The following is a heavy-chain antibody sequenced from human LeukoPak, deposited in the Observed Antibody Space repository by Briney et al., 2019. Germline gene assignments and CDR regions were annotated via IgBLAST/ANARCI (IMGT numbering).Heavy chain of an antibody. J-gene: IGHJ4*02. CDR1: GFTFSSDS. CDR2: ISSISSTI. CDR3: ARVEGYSSSWYDY. D-gene: IGHD6-13*01. Sequence: GGSLRLSCAASGFTFSSDSMNWVRQAPGKGLEWVSYISSISSTIYYADSVKGRFTTSRENAKNPLYLQMNSLRAEDTAVYYCARVEGYSSSWYDYWGQGTLVT. V-gene: IGHV3-48*01.